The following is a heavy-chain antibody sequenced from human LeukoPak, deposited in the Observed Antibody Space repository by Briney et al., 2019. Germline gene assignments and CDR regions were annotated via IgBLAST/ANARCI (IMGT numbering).Heavy chain of an antibody. D-gene: IGHD3-10*01. CDR1: GYSISSGYY. J-gene: IGHJ4*02. CDR2: IYHSGST. CDR3: ARDQFTSFDY. Sequence: SSETLSLTCTVSGYSISSGYYWGWIRQPPGKGLEWIGSIYHSGSTYYNPSLKSRVTISVDTSKNQFSLKLSSVTAADTAVYYCARDQFTSFDYWGRGTLVTVSS. V-gene: IGHV4-38-2*02.